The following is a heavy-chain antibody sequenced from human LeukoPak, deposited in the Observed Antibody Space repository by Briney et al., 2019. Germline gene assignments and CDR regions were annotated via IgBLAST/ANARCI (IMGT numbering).Heavy chain of an antibody. Sequence: GGSLRLSCAASGFTFSSYAMSWVRQAPGKGLEWVSAISGSGGSTYYADSVKGRFTISRDNSKNTLYLQMNSLRAEDTAVYYRAKGVVPAAIRGNWFDPWGQGTLVTVSS. CDR3: AKGVVPAAIRGNWFDP. CDR1: GFTFSSYA. V-gene: IGHV3-23*01. CDR2: ISGSGGST. J-gene: IGHJ5*02. D-gene: IGHD2-2*02.